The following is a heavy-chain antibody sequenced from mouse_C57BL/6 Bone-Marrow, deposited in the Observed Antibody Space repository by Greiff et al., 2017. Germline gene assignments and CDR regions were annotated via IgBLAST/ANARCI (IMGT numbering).Heavy chain of an antibody. D-gene: IGHD1-1*01. Sequence: EVKLVESGGDLVKPGGSLKLSCAASGFTFSSYGMSWVRQTPDKRLEWVATISSGGSYTYYPDSVKGRFTISRDNAKNTLCLQMSSLKSEDTAMYYCASTETLDYYGSSEYYFDYGGQGTTLTVSS. V-gene: IGHV5-6*01. CDR3: ASTETLDYYGSSEYYFDY. J-gene: IGHJ2*01. CDR1: GFTFSSYG. CDR2: ISSGGSYT.